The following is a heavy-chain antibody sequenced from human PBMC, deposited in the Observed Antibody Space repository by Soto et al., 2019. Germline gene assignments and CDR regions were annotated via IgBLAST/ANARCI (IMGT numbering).Heavy chain of an antibody. CDR1: GFTFSDYY. CDR3: AAGGYSYGTFDYYGMDV. V-gene: IGHV3-11*01. J-gene: IGHJ6*02. CDR2: ISSSGSTI. D-gene: IGHD5-18*01. Sequence: VGSLRLSCAASGFTFSDYYMSWIRQAPGKGLEWVSYISSSGSTIYYADSVKGRFTISRDNAKNSLYLQMNSLRAEDTAVYYCAAGGYSYGTFDYYGMDVWGQGTTVTVSS.